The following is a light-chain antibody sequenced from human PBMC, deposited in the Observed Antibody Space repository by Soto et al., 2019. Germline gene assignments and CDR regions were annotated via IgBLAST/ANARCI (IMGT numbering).Light chain of an antibody. CDR2: AAS. J-gene: IGKJ5*01. V-gene: IGKV1-12*01. Sequence: DIHMTQSPSSVAASVGYIFTLTCRASQGVNRWLAWYQQKPGKAPKVLIYAASSLQSGVPSRFRGSGYGTDFTLTISCLKYEDFATYYCLHHHNFPLTFGQGTRLEIK. CDR3: LHHHNFPLT. CDR1: QGVNRW.